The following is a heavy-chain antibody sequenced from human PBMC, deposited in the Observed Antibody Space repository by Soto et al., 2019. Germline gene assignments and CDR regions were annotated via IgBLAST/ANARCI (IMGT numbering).Heavy chain of an antibody. CDR1: GDSIGSSNW. D-gene: IGHD1-26*01. V-gene: IGHV4-4*02. CDR3: AGSTVGIVEATLYDC. Sequence: QVQLQESGPGLVKPSGTLSLTCAVSGDSIGSSNWWSWVRQPPGKGLEWIGEIYHSGATNYSPSLKSRVTISLDMSNNQFSLSLTSVTAADTAVYYCAGSTVGIVEATLYDCWGQGRLVTVSS. J-gene: IGHJ4*02. CDR2: IYHSGAT.